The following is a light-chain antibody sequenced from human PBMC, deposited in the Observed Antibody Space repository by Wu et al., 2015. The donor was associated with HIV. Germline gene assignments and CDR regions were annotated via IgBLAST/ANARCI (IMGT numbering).Light chain of an antibody. Sequence: DIQMTQSPSSLSASVGDRVTITCRASRDISNSLAWYQHKPGKAPKLLLYAASRLESGVPSRFSGSGSGTDYTLSITNLQPEDFATYYCQQFYNSPQTFGQGTRVDI. J-gene: IGKJ1*01. V-gene: IGKV1-NL1*01. CDR2: AAS. CDR1: RDISNS. CDR3: QQFYNSPQT.